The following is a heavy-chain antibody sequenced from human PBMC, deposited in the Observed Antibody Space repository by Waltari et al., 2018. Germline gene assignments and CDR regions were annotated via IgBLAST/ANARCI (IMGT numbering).Heavy chain of an antibody. CDR3: ARVSRSFDWRHGMDV. V-gene: IGHV4-39*01. D-gene: IGHD3-9*01. Sequence: QLQLQESGPGLVKPSETLSLTCTVSGGSISISGYYWGWIRQPPGKGLGWIGSIYDSGSTYYTPALNSRVTMSVDTSKNQFFLNLSPATAADTAVYYCARVSRSFDWRHGMDVWGQGTTVTVSS. CDR2: IYDSGST. J-gene: IGHJ6*02. CDR1: GGSISISGYY.